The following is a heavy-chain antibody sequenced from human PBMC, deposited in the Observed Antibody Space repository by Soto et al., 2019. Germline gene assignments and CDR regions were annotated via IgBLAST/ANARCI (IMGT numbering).Heavy chain of an antibody. CDR1: GYTFTRYG. D-gene: IGHD6-19*01. J-gene: IGHJ4*02. CDR3: ARAGSGWYWDFDY. V-gene: IGHV1-18*01. Sequence: ASVKVSCKASGYTFTRYGISWVRQAHGQGLEWMGWISAYNGNTNYAQKLQGRVTMTTDTSTSTAYMELRSLRPDDTAAYYCARAGSGWYWDFDYWGQGTLVTVSS. CDR2: ISAYNGNT.